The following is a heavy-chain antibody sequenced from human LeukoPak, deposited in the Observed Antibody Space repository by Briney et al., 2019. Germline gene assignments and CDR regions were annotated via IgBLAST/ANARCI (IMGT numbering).Heavy chain of an antibody. Sequence: GGSLRLSCSASGFIFSTYNMNWVRQAPGKALEWVSSITSSSSHTYYADSVKGRYTISRDNAKNSLYLQMDSLRAEDTAVYHCAKDSVKVSTIRRVPHYTDVWGKGTTVTIS. V-gene: IGHV3-21*01. CDR3: AKDSVKVSTIRRVPHYTDV. CDR2: ITSSSSHT. CDR1: GFIFSTYN. J-gene: IGHJ6*03. D-gene: IGHD5/OR15-5a*01.